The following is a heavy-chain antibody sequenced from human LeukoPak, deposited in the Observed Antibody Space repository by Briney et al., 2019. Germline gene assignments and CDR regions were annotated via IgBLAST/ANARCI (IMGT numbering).Heavy chain of an antibody. D-gene: IGHD5-18*01. Sequence: SETLSLTCTVSGGSISSYYWTWIRQPPGKGLEWIGYVYSSGSTNYNPALKSRVTISVDTSKNQFSLRLGSVTAADTAVYYCAREGRYGTQYYFDYWGQGTLVTVSS. CDR2: VYSSGST. CDR3: AREGRYGTQYYFDY. V-gene: IGHV4-4*08. CDR1: GGSISSYY. J-gene: IGHJ4*02.